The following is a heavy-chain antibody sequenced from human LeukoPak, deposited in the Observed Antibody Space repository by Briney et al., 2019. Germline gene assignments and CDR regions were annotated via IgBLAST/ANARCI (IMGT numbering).Heavy chain of an antibody. CDR3: ARTYGGDWYFEL. D-gene: IGHD4-23*01. CDR1: GGSFSDYY. CDR2: INHSGST. Sequence: SETLSLTCAVYGGSFSDYYWSWIRQPPGKGLEWIGEINHSGSTNYNPSLKSRVTISVDTSKNQFSLKLSSVTAADTAVYYCARTYGGDWYFELWGRGTLVTVAS. V-gene: IGHV4-34*01. J-gene: IGHJ2*01.